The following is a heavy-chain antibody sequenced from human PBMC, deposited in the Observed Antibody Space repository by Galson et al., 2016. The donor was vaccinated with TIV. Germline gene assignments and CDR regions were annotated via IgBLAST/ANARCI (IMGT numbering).Heavy chain of an antibody. D-gene: IGHD6-25*01. V-gene: IGHV3-23*01. CDR1: GFSFNTYG. CDR3: TKEGSGFVAGGGFVDY. CDR2: ISYTGGST. J-gene: IGHJ4*02. Sequence: SLRLSCAASGFSFNTYGMMWVRQAPGKGLEWVSFISYTGGSTYYEDTVKGRFTISRDNSKKTMYLQMNSLRVEHTAVYYCTKEGSGFVAGGGFVDYWGQGILVTVSS.